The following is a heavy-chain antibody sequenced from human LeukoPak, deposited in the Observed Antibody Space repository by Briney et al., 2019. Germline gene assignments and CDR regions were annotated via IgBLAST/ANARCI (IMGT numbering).Heavy chain of an antibody. Sequence: PGGSLRLSCAASGFTFSSYWMSWVRRAPGKGLEWASAISGSGGSTYYADSVKGRFTISRDNSKNTLYLQMNSLRAEDTAVYYCAKSSYYDFWSGYYRLVNYYYGMDVWGQGTTVTVSS. J-gene: IGHJ6*02. CDR2: ISGSGGST. V-gene: IGHV3-23*01. CDR1: GFTFSSYW. D-gene: IGHD3-3*01. CDR3: AKSSYYDFWSGYYRLVNYYYGMDV.